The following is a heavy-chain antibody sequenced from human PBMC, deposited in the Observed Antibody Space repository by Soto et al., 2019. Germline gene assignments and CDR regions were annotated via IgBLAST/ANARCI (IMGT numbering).Heavy chain of an antibody. CDR3: ARHGPWSYVL. CDR1: GDSLSGSTYY. V-gene: IGHV4-39*01. J-gene: IGHJ4*02. CDR2: RLDSANT. D-gene: IGHD2-21*01. Sequence: QLQLQESGPGLVKPSETLSLTCTVSGDSLSGSTYYWGWIRQPPGKGLQWVVSRLDSANTYYNPSLQDPVNKSVDTSKKPFSLRLNSVNAADKAIYFLARHGPWSYVLWGQGTLVTVSS.